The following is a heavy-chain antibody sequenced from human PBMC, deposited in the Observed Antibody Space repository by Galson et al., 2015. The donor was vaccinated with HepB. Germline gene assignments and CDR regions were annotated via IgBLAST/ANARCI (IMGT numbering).Heavy chain of an antibody. CDR3: ARQPGGRGLDV. CDR2: IYPGDSEM. J-gene: IGHJ6*02. CDR1: GHTFTTYW. Sequence: QSGAEVKKPGESLKISCKGSGHTFTTYWTAWVRQMPGRGLEWIGVIYPGDSEMKYSPSFQGHVTISADKSTTTAYLQWNSLKASDSAIYYCARQPGGRGLDVWGQGTTVTVSS. V-gene: IGHV5-51*01. D-gene: IGHD2-15*01.